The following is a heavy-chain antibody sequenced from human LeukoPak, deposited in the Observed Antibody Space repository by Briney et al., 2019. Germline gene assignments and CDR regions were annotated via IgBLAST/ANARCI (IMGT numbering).Heavy chain of an antibody. CDR1: GGSISNYY. CDR2: IYRMST. Sequence: SETLSLTCTVSGGSISNYYWSWVRQSPGKGLDWIGDIYRMSTNYNPSLKSRVTISVDTSKNQVSLKLTSATATDTAVYYCARHAAISAAGTAPFDSWGQGTLVTVSS. J-gene: IGHJ4*02. V-gene: IGHV4-59*08. D-gene: IGHD6-13*01. CDR3: ARHAAISAAGTAPFDS.